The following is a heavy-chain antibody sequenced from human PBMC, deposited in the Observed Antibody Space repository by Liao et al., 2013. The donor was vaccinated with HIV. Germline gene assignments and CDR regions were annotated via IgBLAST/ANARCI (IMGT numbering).Heavy chain of an antibody. D-gene: IGHD2-15*01. V-gene: IGHV4-34*02. CDR1: GGSLTNYY. J-gene: IGHJ3*02. CDR3: ARQPVPLPGLPASLEIYSFDI. CDR2: ISHSRST. Sequence: QVQLQQWGAGLLKPSETLSLTCGVYGGSLTNYYWTWLRQIPGKGLEWIGEISHSRSTNYNPSLKSRVTISLDTCKNDFSLQMSSVTAADTAVYYCARQPVPLPGLPASLEIYSFDIWGQGTTVIVSS.